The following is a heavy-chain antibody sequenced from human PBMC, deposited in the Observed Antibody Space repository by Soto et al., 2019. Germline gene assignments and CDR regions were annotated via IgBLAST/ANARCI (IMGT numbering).Heavy chain of an antibody. CDR2: ISDSGRST. V-gene: IGHV3-23*01. D-gene: IGHD6-6*01. CDR1: GFTFSIYA. CDR3: AKMYSSSNYGLDV. J-gene: IGHJ6*02. Sequence: GGSLRLSFAASGFTFSIYAMSWVRQAPGKGLEWVSAISDSGRSTYYADSVKGRLTISRDNFKNTLYLQMNSLRAEDTAVYYCAKMYSSSNYGLDVWGQGTTVTVSS.